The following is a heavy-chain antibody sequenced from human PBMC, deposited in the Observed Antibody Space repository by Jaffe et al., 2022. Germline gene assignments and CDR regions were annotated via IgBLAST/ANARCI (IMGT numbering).Heavy chain of an antibody. J-gene: IGHJ4*02. V-gene: IGHV1-69*05. CDR1: GGTFSSYA. D-gene: IGHD3-16*02. CDR3: ARDTGITFGGVIVMGGYFDY. CDR2: IIPIFGTA. Sequence: QVQLVQSGAEVKKPGSSVKVSCKASGGTFSSYAISWVRQAPGQGLEWMGGIIPIFGTANYAQKFQGRVTITTDESTSTAYMELSSLRSEDTAVYYCARDTGITFGGVIVMGGYFDYWGQGTLVTVSS.